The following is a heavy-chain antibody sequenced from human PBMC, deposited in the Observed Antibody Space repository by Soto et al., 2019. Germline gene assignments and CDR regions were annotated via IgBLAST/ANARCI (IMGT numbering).Heavy chain of an antibody. CDR1: GASIRSSDYY. D-gene: IGHD4-17*01. CDR3: ARGLYGYYAFDH. CDR2: IYFSGRN. Sequence: LSLTCTVSGASIRSSDYYWSWTRQPPGKGLEWIGYIYFSGRNYYNPSLKSRVTISEDTSNNHFSLKLSSVTAADTAVYYCARGLYGYYAFDHWGQGALVTVSS. V-gene: IGHV4-30-4*01. J-gene: IGHJ4*02.